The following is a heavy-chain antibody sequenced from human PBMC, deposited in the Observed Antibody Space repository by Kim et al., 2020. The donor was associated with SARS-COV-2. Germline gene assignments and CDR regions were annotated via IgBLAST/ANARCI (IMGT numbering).Heavy chain of an antibody. V-gene: IGHV3-23*01. D-gene: IGHD2-2*01. CDR1: GFTCSTYD. CDR3: AKAKYCSTTNCPAFDY. Sequence: GGSLRLSCAASGFTCSTYDMTWVRQAPGKGLEWVSIISGNGEDTYYADSVKGRFTISRDNSKNTMFLQMNSLRAEDTAVYYCAKAKYCSTTNCPAFDYWGQGTLVTVSS. J-gene: IGHJ4*02. CDR2: ISGNGEDT.